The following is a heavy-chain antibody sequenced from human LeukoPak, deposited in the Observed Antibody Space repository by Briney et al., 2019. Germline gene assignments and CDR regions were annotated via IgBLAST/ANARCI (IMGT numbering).Heavy chain of an antibody. Sequence: SETLSLTCTVSGGSISSYYWSWIWQPPGKGLEWIGSIHYSGSAKYNPSLKRRVTISVDTSKNQFSLKLSSVTAADTAVYYCAREPGFDSSGYLNWFDPWGQGTLVTVSS. J-gene: IGHJ5*02. D-gene: IGHD3-22*01. CDR3: AREPGFDSSGYLNWFDP. CDR2: IHYSGSA. CDR1: GGSISSYY. V-gene: IGHV4-59*12.